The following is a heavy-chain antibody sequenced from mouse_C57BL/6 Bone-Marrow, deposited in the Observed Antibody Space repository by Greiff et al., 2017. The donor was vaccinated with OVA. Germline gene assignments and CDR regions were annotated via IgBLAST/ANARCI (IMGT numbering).Heavy chain of an antibody. J-gene: IGHJ1*03. CDR1: GFSFTSYA. V-gene: IGHV2-9-1*01. Sequence: QVQLKESGPGLVAPSQSLSITCTVSGFSFTSYAISWVRQPPGKGLEWLGVIWTGGGTNYNSALKSRLSISKDNSKSQVFLKMNSLQTDDTARYYCASYYDYDGYWYFDVWGTGTTVTVSS. CDR2: IWTGGGT. CDR3: ASYYDYDGYWYFDV. D-gene: IGHD2-4*01.